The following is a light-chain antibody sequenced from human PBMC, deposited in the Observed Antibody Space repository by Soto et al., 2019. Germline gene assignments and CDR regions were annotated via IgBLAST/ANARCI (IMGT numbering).Light chain of an antibody. CDR3: QQYNSYSWT. V-gene: IGKV1-5*03. CDR2: KAS. Sequence: DIQMTQSPSTLSASVGDRVTITCRASQSISNSLAWYQQKLGKAPKLLIYKASSLESGVPSRFSGSGSGTEFTLTISSLQPDDFATYYCQQYNSYSWTFGQGTKVEIK. CDR1: QSISNS. J-gene: IGKJ1*01.